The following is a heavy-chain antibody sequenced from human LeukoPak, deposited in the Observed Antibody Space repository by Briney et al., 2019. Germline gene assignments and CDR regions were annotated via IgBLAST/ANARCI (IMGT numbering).Heavy chain of an antibody. Sequence: GGSLRLSCAASGFTFSSYWMSWVRQAPGKGLEWVANIKQGGSEKYYVDSVKGRFTISRDNAKNSLYLQMNSLRAEDTAVYYCARPGYCRSTSCLYMDVWGKGTTVTVSS. CDR2: IKQGGSEK. J-gene: IGHJ6*03. D-gene: IGHD2-2*01. CDR3: ARPGYCRSTSCLYMDV. CDR1: GFTFSSYW. V-gene: IGHV3-7*01.